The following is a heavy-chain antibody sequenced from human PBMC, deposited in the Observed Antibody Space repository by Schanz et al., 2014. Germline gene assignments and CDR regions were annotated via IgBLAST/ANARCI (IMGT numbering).Heavy chain of an antibody. CDR3: AKGRFGELSAFDI. D-gene: IGHD3-10*01. CDR1: GFTFSSYA. V-gene: IGHV3-30*02. CDR2: VPYDGSQK. J-gene: IGHJ3*02. Sequence: VELVESGGGLVQPGGSLRLSCAASGFTFSSYALHWVRQAPGKGLEWVAFVPYDGSQKFYADSVKGRFTISRDNSKSTLYLQMNSLRAEDTAVYYCAKGRFGELSAFDIWGQGTMVTVSS.